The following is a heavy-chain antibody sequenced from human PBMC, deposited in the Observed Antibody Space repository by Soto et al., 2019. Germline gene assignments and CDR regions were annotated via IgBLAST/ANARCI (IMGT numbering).Heavy chain of an antibody. J-gene: IGHJ4*02. Sequence: EVQLVESGGGPVKPGGSLRLSCAASGFTFSSYSMNWVRQAPGKGLEWVSSISSSSSYIYYADSVKGRFTISRDNAKNSLYLPRNSLRAEDTAVYYCARDQPGYSYGYGLGYWGQGTLVTVSS. D-gene: IGHD5-18*01. CDR2: ISSSSSYI. CDR3: ARDQPGYSYGYGLGY. CDR1: GFTFSSYS. V-gene: IGHV3-21*01.